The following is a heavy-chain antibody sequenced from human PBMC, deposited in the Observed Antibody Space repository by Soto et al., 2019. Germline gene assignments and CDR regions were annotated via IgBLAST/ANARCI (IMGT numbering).Heavy chain of an antibody. Sequence: PGESLKISCKGSGYSFTSYWIGWVRQMPGKGLEWMGIIYPGDSDTRYSPSFQGQVTISADKSISTAYLQWSSLKASDTAMYYCARSPARLELLYSSGYYYYYMDVWGKGTTVTVSS. CDR2: IYPGDSDT. CDR3: ARSPARLELLYSSGYYYYYMDV. V-gene: IGHV5-51*01. J-gene: IGHJ6*03. CDR1: GYSFTSYW. D-gene: IGHD1-7*01.